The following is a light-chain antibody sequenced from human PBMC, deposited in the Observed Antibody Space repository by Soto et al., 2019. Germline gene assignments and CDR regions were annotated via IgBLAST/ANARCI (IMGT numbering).Light chain of an antibody. Sequence: EIVLTQSPGTLSLSLGERATLSCRASQSVSSNYLAWYQQKPGQAPRLLIYGASSRATGIPDRFSGSGSGTDFTLTISRLEPKDFAVYYCQQYGSLSWTFGQGTNVEIK. J-gene: IGKJ1*01. CDR3: QQYGSLSWT. CDR2: GAS. CDR1: QSVSSNY. V-gene: IGKV3-20*01.